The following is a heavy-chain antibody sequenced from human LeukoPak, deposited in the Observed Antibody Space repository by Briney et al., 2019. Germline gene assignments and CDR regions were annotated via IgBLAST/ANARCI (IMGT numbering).Heavy chain of an antibody. CDR2: IYYSGST. J-gene: IGHJ3*02. V-gene: IGHV4-59*01. CDR1: GGSISCYY. D-gene: IGHD6-19*01. Sequence: SETLSLTCTVSGGSISCYYWSWIRQPPGKGLEWIGYIYYSGSTNYNPSLKSRVTISVDTSKNQFSLKLSSVTAADTAVYYCARAQWLGDAFDIWGQGTMVTVSS. CDR3: ARAQWLGDAFDI.